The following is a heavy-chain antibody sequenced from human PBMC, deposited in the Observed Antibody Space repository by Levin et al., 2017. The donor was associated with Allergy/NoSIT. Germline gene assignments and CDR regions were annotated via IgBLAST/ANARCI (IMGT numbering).Heavy chain of an antibody. D-gene: IGHD6-13*01. J-gene: IGHJ6*02. V-gene: IGHV3-30*18. CDR2: LSFDGSDE. CDR3: AKDRDSIWFNNYYGVDV. CDR1: GFTFADYD. Sequence: GGSLRLSCAASGFTFADYDMHWVRQAPGKGLEWVATLSFDGSDEYYADSVKGRFTVSRDNSKNTLYLEMDSLRAEAKAVYYWAKDRDSIWFNNYYGVDVWGQGTTVIVSS.